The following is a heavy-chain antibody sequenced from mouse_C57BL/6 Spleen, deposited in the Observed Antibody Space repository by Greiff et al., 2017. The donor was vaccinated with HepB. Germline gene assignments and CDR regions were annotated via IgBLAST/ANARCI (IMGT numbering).Heavy chain of an antibody. CDR3: ARGTVVAKGYYYAMDY. V-gene: IGHV1-31*01. D-gene: IGHD1-1*01. Sequence: VQLQQSGPELVKPGASVKISCKASGYSFTGYYMHWVKQSHGNILDWIGYIYPYNGVSSYNQKFKGKATLTVDKSSSTAYMELRSLTSEDSAVYYCARGTVVAKGYYYAMDYWGQGTSVTVSS. CDR1: GYSFTGYY. CDR2: IYPYNGVS. J-gene: IGHJ4*01.